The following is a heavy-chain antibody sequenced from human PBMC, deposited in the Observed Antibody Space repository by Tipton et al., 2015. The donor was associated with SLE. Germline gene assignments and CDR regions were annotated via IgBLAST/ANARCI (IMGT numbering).Heavy chain of an antibody. CDR1: GGPISRNY. CDR3: ARLREELRWDSGSERPIAVDN. V-gene: IGHV4-59*08. D-gene: IGHD5-12*01. J-gene: IGHJ4*02. Sequence: TLSLTCNVSGGPISRNYWSWIRQPPGKGLEWMGYVYDSWTTNYNPSLEGRVTMSVDTSRNQFSLKLTSVTAADTAVYYCARLREELRWDSGSERPIAVDNWGQGTLATVSS. CDR2: VYDSWTT.